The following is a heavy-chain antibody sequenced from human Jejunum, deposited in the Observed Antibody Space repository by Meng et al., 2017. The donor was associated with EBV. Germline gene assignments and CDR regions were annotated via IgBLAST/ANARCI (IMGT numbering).Heavy chain of an antibody. CDR2: INPNTGNP. V-gene: IGHV7-4-1*02. D-gene: IGHD3-10*01. CDR3: ARDKGRTEFDY. Sequence: QVQLVQSGSELTKPGASVEISCKASGYTFTPYSINWVRQAPGQGLEWMGWINPNTGNPTYAQGFTGRFVFSLDTSVSTAYLQITSLKAEDTAVYYCARDKGRTEFDYWGQGTLVTVAS. CDR1: GYTFTPYS. J-gene: IGHJ4*02.